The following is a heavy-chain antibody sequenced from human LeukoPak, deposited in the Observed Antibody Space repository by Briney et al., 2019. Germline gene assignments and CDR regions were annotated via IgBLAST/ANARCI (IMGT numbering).Heavy chain of an antibody. J-gene: IGHJ5*02. CDR3: AKDLHYNDGRWEFDP. V-gene: IGHV3-23*01. Sequence: TGGSLRLSCAASGFTFSSYAMSWVRQAPGKGLEWVSAISGSGGSTYYADSVMGRFTLSRDNSKKTVYFQMNSLRVEDTAIYYCAKDLHYNDGRWEFDPWGQGTLVTVSS. D-gene: IGHD5-24*01. CDR1: GFTFSSYA. CDR2: ISGSGGST.